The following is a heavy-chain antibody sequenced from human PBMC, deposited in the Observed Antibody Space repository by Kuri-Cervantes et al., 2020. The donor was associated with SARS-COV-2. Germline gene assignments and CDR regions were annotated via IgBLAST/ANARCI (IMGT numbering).Heavy chain of an antibody. CDR1: GFTFDDYA. Sequence: SLKISCAASGFTFDDYAMHWVRQAPGKGLEWVSGISWNSGSIGYADSVKGRFTISRDNSKNTLYLQMNSLRAEDTAVYFCARVAGEGPIYYYYMDVWGKGTTVTVSS. CDR2: ISWNSGSI. J-gene: IGHJ6*03. D-gene: IGHD2-21*01. CDR3: ARVAGEGPIYYYYMDV. V-gene: IGHV3-9*01.